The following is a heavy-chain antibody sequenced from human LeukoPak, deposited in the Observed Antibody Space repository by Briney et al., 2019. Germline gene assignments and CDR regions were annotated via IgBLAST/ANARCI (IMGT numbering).Heavy chain of an antibody. J-gene: IGHJ4*02. D-gene: IGHD3-16*02. V-gene: IGHV3-23*01. CDR2: ITGSGGNT. CDR1: GFTFNTYG. Sequence: GGSLRLSCAASGFTFNTYGMSWVRQAPGKGLEWVSGITGSGGNTYYTDSVKGRFTISRDNSKNTLYLQMNSLRGEDTALYYCVLSRGYFDYRGQGTLVTVSS. CDR3: VLSRGYFDY.